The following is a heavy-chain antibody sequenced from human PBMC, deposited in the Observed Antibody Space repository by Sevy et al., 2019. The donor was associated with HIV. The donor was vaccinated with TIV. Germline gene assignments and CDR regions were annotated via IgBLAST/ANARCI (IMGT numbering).Heavy chain of an antibody. V-gene: IGHV3-74*01. J-gene: IGHJ4*01. CDR2: INEDGSTT. D-gene: IGHD3-16*01. Sequence: GGSLRLSCAASGFTFSSYWMHWVRQAPGKGLVWVSRINEDGSTTNYADSVKGRFTISRDNAKNTLYLQMHSLRAEDTAMYYCARDIGGLGSFWGQGTMVTVSS. CDR1: GFTFSSYW. CDR3: ARDIGGLGSF.